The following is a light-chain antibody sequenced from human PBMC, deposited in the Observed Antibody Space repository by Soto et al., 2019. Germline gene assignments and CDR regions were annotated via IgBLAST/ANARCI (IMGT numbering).Light chain of an antibody. CDR1: QDISNY. CDR3: QQFDSLPLT. Sequence: DIQMTHSPSSLSASVGDRVTITCQASQDISNYLNWYQQKPGKAPKLLIYDASYLETGVPSRFSGSGSGTDFTFTISSLQPEDIATYYCQQFDSLPLTFGGGTKVDIK. J-gene: IGKJ4*01. V-gene: IGKV1-33*01. CDR2: DAS.